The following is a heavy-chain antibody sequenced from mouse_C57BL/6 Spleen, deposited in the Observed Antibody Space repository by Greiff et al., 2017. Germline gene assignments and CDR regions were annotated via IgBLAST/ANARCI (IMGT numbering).Heavy chain of an antibody. CDR1: GFTFSDYY. CDR3: ARDQIYYYGSSGAMDY. CDR2: INYDGSST. D-gene: IGHD1-1*01. J-gene: IGHJ4*01. V-gene: IGHV5-16*01. Sequence: EVKLVESEGGLVQPGSSMKLSCTASGFTFSDYYMAWVRQVPEKGLEWVANINYDGSSTYYLDSLKSRFIISRDNAKNILYLQMSSLKSEDTATYYCARDQIYYYGSSGAMDYWGQGTSVTVSS.